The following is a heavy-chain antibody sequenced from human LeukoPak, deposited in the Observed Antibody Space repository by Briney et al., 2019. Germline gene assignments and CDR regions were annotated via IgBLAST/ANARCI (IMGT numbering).Heavy chain of an antibody. CDR2: ISYDGSNK. Sequence: GRSLRLSCAASGFTFSSYAMHWDRQAPGKGLEWVAVISYDGSNKYYADSVKGRFTISRDNSKNALYLQMNSLRAEDTAVYYCARERIAAAGTFDPWGQGTLVTVSS. CDR1: GFTFSSYA. D-gene: IGHD6-13*01. J-gene: IGHJ5*02. V-gene: IGHV3-30*04. CDR3: ARERIAAAGTFDP.